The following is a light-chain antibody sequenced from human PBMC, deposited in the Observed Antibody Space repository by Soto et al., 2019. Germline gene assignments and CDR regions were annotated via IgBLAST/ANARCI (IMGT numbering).Light chain of an antibody. J-gene: IGKJ1*01. CDR2: KAS. CDR3: QQYNSFPT. CDR1: QSISIW. V-gene: IGKV1-5*03. Sequence: DIQMTQSPSTLSASVGERVTITCQASQSISIWLAWYQQKPGKAPKLLIYKASSLESGVPSRFSGSGSGTEFTLTISSLQPDDFASYYCQQYNSFPTFGQGTKVEIK.